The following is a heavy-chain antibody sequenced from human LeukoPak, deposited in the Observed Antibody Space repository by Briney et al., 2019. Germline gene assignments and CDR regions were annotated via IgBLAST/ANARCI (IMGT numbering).Heavy chain of an antibody. CDR2: ISSSSSTI. D-gene: IGHD2-2*01. J-gene: IGHJ6*03. CDR1: GFTFSSHS. Sequence: GGSLRLSCAASGFTFSSHSMNWVRQAPGKGLEWVSYISSSSSTIYYADSVKGRFTISRDNAKNSLYLQMNSLRAEDTAVYYCARAEGCSSTSCPPDYYYYMDAWGKGTTVTVSS. V-gene: IGHV3-48*01. CDR3: ARAEGCSSTSCPPDYYYYMDA.